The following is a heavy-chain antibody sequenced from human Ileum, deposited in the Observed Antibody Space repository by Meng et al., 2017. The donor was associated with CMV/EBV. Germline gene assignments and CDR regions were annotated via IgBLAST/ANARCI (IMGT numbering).Heavy chain of an antibody. D-gene: IGHD6-13*01. CDR1: GASISSGDYY. CDR2: IFFSGNT. V-gene: IGHV4-30-4*08. Sequence: QGPRQESGPGLGKPSQTLSLSCTVSGASISSGDYYWSWIRQPPGKGLEWIGYIFFSGNTYYNPSLNNRVIISIDTPRNQFSLKVDSVTAADTAVYYCARFRIAALGNLFDPWGHGTLVTVSS. J-gene: IGHJ5*02. CDR3: ARFRIAALGNLFDP.